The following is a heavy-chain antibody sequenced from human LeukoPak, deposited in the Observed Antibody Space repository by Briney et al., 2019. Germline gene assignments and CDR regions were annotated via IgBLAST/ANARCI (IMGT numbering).Heavy chain of an antibody. V-gene: IGHV5-51*01. CDR3: ARRSDSLGTNWDD. CDR1: GYIFTSYW. CDR2: IYPGDSDT. J-gene: IGHJ4*02. Sequence: PGESLKISCKGSGYIFTSYWIGWVRQMPGKGLEWMGIIYPGDSDTRYSPSFQGQVTISADKSISTAYLQWSSLKASDTAMYYCARRSDSLGTNWDDWGQGTLVTVSS. D-gene: IGHD7-27*01.